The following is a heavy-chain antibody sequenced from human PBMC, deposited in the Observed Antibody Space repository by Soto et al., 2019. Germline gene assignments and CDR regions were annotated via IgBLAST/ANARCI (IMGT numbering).Heavy chain of an antibody. J-gene: IGHJ6*03. D-gene: IGHD5-12*01. V-gene: IGHV3-21*01. Sequence: PGGSLRLSCAASGFTFSSYSMNWVRQAPGKGLEWVSSISSSSSYIYYADSVKGRFTISRDNAKNSLYLQMNSLRAEDTAVYYCARYGGYSGYETLYYYYYYYMDVWGKGTTVTVSS. CDR3: ARYGGYSGYETLYYYYYYYMDV. CDR1: GFTFSSYS. CDR2: ISSSSSYI.